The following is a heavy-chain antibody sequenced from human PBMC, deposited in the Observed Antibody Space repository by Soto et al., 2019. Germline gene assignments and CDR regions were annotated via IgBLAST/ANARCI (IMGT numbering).Heavy chain of an antibody. CDR2: ISGSGGST. CDR3: AKVLSNIFGVVMPWMCGY. CDR1: GFTFSSYA. D-gene: IGHD3-3*01. V-gene: IGHV3-23*01. J-gene: IGHJ4*02. Sequence: GGSLRLSCAASGFTFSSYAMSWVRQAPGKGLEWVSAISGSGGSTYYADSVKGRFTISRDNSKNTLYLQMNSLRAEDTAVYYCAKVLSNIFGVVMPWMCGYWRQGTLVTVSS.